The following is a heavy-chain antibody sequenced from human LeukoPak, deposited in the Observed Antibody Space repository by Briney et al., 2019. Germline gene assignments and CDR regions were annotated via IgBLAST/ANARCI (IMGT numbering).Heavy chain of an antibody. J-gene: IGHJ4*02. CDR1: GFTFSNYF. CDR2: INKDGSGT. D-gene: IGHD3-9*01. V-gene: IGHV3-7*03. Sequence: GGSLRLSCAASGFTFSNYFMGWVRQAPGKGLEWVANINKDGSGTSYADSVKGRLTISRDNAKNSLYLQMNGLRVEDTAVYYCARGCCSVSGLYFEFWDQGSLVTVSS. CDR3: ARGCCSVSGLYFEF.